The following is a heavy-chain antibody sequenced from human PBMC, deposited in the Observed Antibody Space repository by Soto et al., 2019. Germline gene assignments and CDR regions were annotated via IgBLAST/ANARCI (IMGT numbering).Heavy chain of an antibody. CDR1: GFTFSSYA. D-gene: IGHD4-17*01. CDR3: AKPPHDYGDYEVFDY. CDR2: ISGSGGST. J-gene: IGHJ4*02. Sequence: GGSLRLSCAASGFTFSSYAMSWVRQAPGKGLEWVSAISGSGGSTYYADSVKGRFTISRDNSKNTLYLQMNSLRAEDTAVYYCAKPPHDYGDYEVFDYWGQGTLVTVSS. V-gene: IGHV3-23*01.